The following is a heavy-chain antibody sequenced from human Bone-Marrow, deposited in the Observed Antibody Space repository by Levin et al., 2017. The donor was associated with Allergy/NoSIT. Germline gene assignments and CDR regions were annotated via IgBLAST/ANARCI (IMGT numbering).Heavy chain of an antibody. Sequence: PGGSLRLSCAASGFIVSGNYMSWVRQAPGKGLEWFSVIYSDGRTYYADSVQGRFTISRDTFKNALFLHMNSLRAEATPVSYCAKNGGWYGVGYFDPWGQGTMVTVSS. CDR1: GFIVSGNY. CDR3: AKNGGWYGVGYFDP. D-gene: IGHD3-10*01. J-gene: IGHJ4*02. V-gene: IGHV3-66*02. CDR2: IYSDGRT.